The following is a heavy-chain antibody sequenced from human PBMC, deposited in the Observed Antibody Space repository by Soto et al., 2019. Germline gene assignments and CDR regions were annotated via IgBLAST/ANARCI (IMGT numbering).Heavy chain of an antibody. D-gene: IGHD3-22*01. J-gene: IGHJ4*02. Sequence: GESLKISCQGSGYRFINYWIGWVRQMPEKGLEWMGIINPGDSDTRYSPAFQGQVTISADKSISTAYLQWSTLKASDSAMYYCASGIVVTGSFDYWGQGSLVTVS. CDR1: GYRFINYW. V-gene: IGHV5-51*01. CDR2: INPGDSDT. CDR3: ASGIVVTGSFDY.